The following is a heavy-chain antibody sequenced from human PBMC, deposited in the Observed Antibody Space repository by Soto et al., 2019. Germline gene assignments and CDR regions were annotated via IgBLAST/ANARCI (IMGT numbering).Heavy chain of an antibody. Sequence: VASVKVSCKASGYTFTSYGISWVRQAPGQGLEWMGWISAYNGNTNYAQKLQGRVTMTTDTSTSTAYMELRSLRSDDTAVYYCARGIGYCSGGSCLIIKKNYLNWFDPWGQGTLVTVSS. CDR1: GYTFTSYG. D-gene: IGHD2-15*01. J-gene: IGHJ5*02. CDR2: ISAYNGNT. CDR3: ARGIGYCSGGSCLIIKKNYLNWFDP. V-gene: IGHV1-18*01.